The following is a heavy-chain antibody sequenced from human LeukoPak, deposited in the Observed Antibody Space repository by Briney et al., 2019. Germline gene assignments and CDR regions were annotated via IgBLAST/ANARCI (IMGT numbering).Heavy chain of an antibody. J-gene: IGHJ4*02. D-gene: IGHD7-27*01. Sequence: GGSLRLSCAASGFTFSDYYMSLVRQAPGKGLEWVSAISSSGGTTYYADSVKGRFTISRDNSKNTLYLQMNSLRAEDTAVYYCARPLTQFDYWGQGTLVTVSS. CDR1: GFTFSDYY. CDR2: ISSSGGTT. V-gene: IGHV3-23*01. CDR3: ARPLTQFDY.